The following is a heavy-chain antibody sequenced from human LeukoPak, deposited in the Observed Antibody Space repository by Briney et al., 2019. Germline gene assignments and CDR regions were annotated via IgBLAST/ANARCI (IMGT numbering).Heavy chain of an antibody. CDR2: ISYDGSNK. CDR1: EFTFSTYG. Sequence: PGGSLKPSCAASEFTFSTYGMHGARKAPGKGLEGVAVISYDGSNKYYADSVKGRFTISRDNSKNALYLQMNSLRAEDTAVYYCAKDYLRGYSYGYLGYWGQGTLVTVSS. D-gene: IGHD5-18*01. V-gene: IGHV3-30*18. J-gene: IGHJ4*02. CDR3: AKDYLRGYSYGYLGY.